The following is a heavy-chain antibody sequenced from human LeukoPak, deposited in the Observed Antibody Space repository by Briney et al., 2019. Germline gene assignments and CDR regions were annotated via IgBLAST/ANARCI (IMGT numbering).Heavy chain of an antibody. D-gene: IGHD2-21*02. CDR2: INSDGSST. Sequence: GGSLRLSCAASGFTFSIYAMSWVRQAPGEGLVWVSRINSDGSSTRYADSVKGRFTISRDNAKNTLYLQMNSLRDEDTAVYYCARGAYCGGDCYLDYWGQGTLVTVS. CDR1: GFTFSIYA. J-gene: IGHJ4*02. V-gene: IGHV3-74*01. CDR3: ARGAYCGGDCYLDY.